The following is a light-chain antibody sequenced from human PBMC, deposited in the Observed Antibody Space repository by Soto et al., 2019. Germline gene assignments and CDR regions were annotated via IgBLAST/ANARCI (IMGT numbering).Light chain of an antibody. V-gene: IGLV2-14*01. Sequence: QSALTQPASLSGSPGQSITISCTGTSSDVGGYNYVSWYQQHPGKAPKLMIYDVSNRPSGVSNRFSGSKSGNTASLTISGLQAADEADYYCSSYTSSSTVVFGGGTKVTVL. J-gene: IGLJ2*01. CDR1: SSDVGGYNY. CDR2: DVS. CDR3: SSYTSSSTVV.